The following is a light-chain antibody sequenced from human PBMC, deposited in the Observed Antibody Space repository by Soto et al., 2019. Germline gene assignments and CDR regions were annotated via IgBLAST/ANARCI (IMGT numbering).Light chain of an antibody. J-gene: IGKJ1*01. CDR3: QYYSDFSWT. V-gene: IGKV1-5*01. CDR1: QTHIAY. Sequence: DVHLTQSPSTLSASVGDRVTITCRASQTHIAYLAWYQQKPGTAPKLLIYDTSSLETGVPSRFSGSRSATPFTLPIRRLPPDDFATYYCQYYSDFSWTFGQGNKVDLK. CDR2: DTS.